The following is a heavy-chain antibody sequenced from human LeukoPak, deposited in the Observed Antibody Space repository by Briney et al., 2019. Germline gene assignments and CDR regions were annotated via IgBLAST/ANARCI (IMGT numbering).Heavy chain of an antibody. CDR1: GYTFTSYG. Sequence: GASVKVSCKASGYTFTSYGISWVRQAPGQGLEWMGWISAYNGNTNYAQKLQGRVTMTEDTSTDTAYMELSSLRSEDTAVYYCATGGYDILTGYYSYWGQGTLVTVSS. CDR2: ISAYNGNT. J-gene: IGHJ4*02. CDR3: ATGGYDILTGYYSY. D-gene: IGHD3-9*01. V-gene: IGHV1-18*01.